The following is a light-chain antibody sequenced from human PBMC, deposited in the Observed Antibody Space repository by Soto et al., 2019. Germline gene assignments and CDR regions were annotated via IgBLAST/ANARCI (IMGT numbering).Light chain of an antibody. J-gene: IGLJ2*01. CDR2: LTSDGSH. CDR1: SGHVTYA. Sequence: QSVLTQSPSASASLGASVRLTCTLSSGHVTYAIAWHQQQPEKGPRFLMKLTSDGSHTKGDGIPDRFSGSSSGAERYLTISSLRSEDEADYYCQTWDSGNHVVFGGGTKLTVL. CDR3: QTWDSGNHVV. V-gene: IGLV4-69*01.